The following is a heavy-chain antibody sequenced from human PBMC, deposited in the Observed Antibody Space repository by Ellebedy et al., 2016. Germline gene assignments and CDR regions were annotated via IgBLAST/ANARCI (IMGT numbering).Heavy chain of an antibody. Sequence: ASVKVSCXASGYTFTSYDINWVRQATGQGLEWMGWMNPNSGNTGYAQKFQGRVTMTRNTSISTAYMELSSLRSEDTAVYYCARTRLRWLTPTYFYMDVWGKGTTVTVSS. V-gene: IGHV1-8*01. J-gene: IGHJ6*03. CDR3: ARTRLRWLTPTYFYMDV. CDR1: GYTFTSYD. D-gene: IGHD2-21*01. CDR2: MNPNSGNT.